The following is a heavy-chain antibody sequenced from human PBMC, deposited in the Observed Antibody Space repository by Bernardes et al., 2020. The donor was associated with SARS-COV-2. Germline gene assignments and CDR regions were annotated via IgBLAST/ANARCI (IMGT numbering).Heavy chain of an antibody. Sequence: GGSLRLSCAASGFTFSNAWMSWVRQAPGKGLEWVGRIKRKADGGTTDYAAPVKGRFTISRDDSKDTLYLQMNSLKAEDTAVYYCTRENSGVQYWGQGTRVTVSS. CDR2: IKRKADGGTT. J-gene: IGHJ4*02. CDR3: TRENSGVQY. CDR1: GFTFSNAW. D-gene: IGHD4-17*01. V-gene: IGHV3-15*01.